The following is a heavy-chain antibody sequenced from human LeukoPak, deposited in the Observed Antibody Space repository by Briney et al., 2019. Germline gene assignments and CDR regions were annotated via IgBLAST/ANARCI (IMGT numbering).Heavy chain of an antibody. Sequence: GGSLRLSCAASGFTFSSYALTWVRQAPGKGLEWVSAISTSGSSTYYADSVKGRFTISRDNSKNTLYLQMNSLRGEDTALYYCAKDPYGTYYGRFDCWGQGTLVTVSS. CDR2: ISTSGSST. CDR1: GFTFSSYA. J-gene: IGHJ4*02. D-gene: IGHD1-26*01. V-gene: IGHV3-23*01. CDR3: AKDPYGTYYGRFDC.